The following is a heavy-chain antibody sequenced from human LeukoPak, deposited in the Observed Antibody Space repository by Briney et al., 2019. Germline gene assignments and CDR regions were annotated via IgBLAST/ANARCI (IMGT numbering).Heavy chain of an antibody. V-gene: IGHV3-33*01. D-gene: IGHD2-15*01. CDR1: GFTFSSYG. J-gene: IGHJ4*02. CDR3: ARESPGYCSGGSCYSPRGYYFDY. CDR2: IWYDGSNK. Sequence: GGSLRLSCAASGFTFSSYGMHWVRQAPGKGLEWVAVIWYDGSNKYYADSVKGRFTISRDNSKNTLYLQMNSLRAEDTAVYYCARESPGYCSGGSCYSPRGYYFDYWGQGTPVTVSS.